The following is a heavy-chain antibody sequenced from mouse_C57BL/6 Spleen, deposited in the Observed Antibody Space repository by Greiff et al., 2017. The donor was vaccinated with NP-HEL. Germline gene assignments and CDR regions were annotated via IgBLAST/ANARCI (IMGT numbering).Heavy chain of an antibody. CDR3: VREDWEGFDY. CDR1: GFSFNTYA. V-gene: IGHV10-1*01. CDR2: IRSKSNNYAT. J-gene: IGHJ2*01. Sequence: GGGLVQPKGSLKLSCAASGFSFNTYAMNWVRQAPGKGLEWVARIRSKSNNYATYYADSVKDRFTISRDDSESMLYLQMNNLKTEDTAMYYCVREDWEGFDYWGQGTTLTVSS. D-gene: IGHD4-1*01.